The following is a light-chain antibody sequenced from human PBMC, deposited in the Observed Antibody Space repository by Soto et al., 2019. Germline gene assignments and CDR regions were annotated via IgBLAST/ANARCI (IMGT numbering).Light chain of an antibody. CDR2: DVD. CDR3: HSYGGNNNYV. J-gene: IGLJ1*01. Sequence: QSVLTQPPSASESPGQSVTISCSGTIGDVGGYYYVSWYQHHPGRAPKLLIYDVDKRPPGVPSRFSGSKSGNTASLTVSGLQADDEADYYCHSYGGNNNYVFGTGTKVTVL. CDR1: IGDVGGYYY. V-gene: IGLV2-8*01.